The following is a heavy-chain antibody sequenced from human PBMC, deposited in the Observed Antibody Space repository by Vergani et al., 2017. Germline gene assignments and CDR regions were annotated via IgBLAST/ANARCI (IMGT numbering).Heavy chain of an antibody. V-gene: IGHV3-48*04. CDR1: GFTFSGYS. D-gene: IGHD6-6*01. CDR2: ISSSSSTI. CDR3: ARGGRYSSSGDYFDY. Sequence: EVQLVESGGGLVQPGGSLKLSCAASGFTFSGYSMNWVRQAPGKGLEWVSYISSSSSTIYYADSVKGRFTISRDNAKNSLYLQMNSLRAEDTAVYYCARGGRYSSSGDYFDYWGQGTLVTVSS. J-gene: IGHJ4*02.